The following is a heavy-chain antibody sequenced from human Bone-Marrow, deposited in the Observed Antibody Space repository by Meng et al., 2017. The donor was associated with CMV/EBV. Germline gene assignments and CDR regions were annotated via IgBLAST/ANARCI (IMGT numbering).Heavy chain of an antibody. CDR1: GYTFTGYY. D-gene: IGHD4-11*01. Sequence: SVKVSCKASGYTFTGYYMHWVRQAPGQGLEWMGWINPNSGATNYAQKFQGRVTLTRDTSIGTAYMELSGLRSDDTAVYYCARLYSDYLKIDYWGQGTLVTVSS. CDR2: INPNSGAT. CDR3: ARLYSDYLKIDY. J-gene: IGHJ4*02. V-gene: IGHV1-2*02.